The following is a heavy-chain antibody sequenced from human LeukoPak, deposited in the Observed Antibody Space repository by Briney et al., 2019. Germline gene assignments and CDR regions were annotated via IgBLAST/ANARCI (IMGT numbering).Heavy chain of an antibody. CDR3: ARHKREFFAWFMFDP. D-gene: IGHD3/OR15-3a*01. J-gene: IGHJ5*02. V-gene: IGHV4-59*01. CDR1: DGSISSYY. CDR2: IYSSGST. Sequence: RPSETLSLTCTVSDGSISSYYWSWIRQPPGKGLEWIGYIYSSGSTNYNPSLESRVTMSVDTSKNKFSLYLRSVNAADTVVYYCARHKREFFAWFMFDPWGQVTLVTVSS.